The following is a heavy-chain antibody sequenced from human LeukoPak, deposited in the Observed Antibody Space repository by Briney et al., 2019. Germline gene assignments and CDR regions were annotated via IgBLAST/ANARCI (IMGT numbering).Heavy chain of an antibody. J-gene: IGHJ4*02. D-gene: IGHD4/OR15-4a*01. CDR3: ARRAGAYSHPYDY. CDR2: IYSDNT. V-gene: IGHV3-53*01. CDR1: GFTVSSNS. Sequence: PGGSLRLSCAVSGFTVSSNSMSWVRQAPGKGLERVSFIYSDNTHYSDSVKGRFTISRDNSKNTLCLQMNSLRAEDTAVYYCARRAGAYSHPYDYWGQGTLVTVSS.